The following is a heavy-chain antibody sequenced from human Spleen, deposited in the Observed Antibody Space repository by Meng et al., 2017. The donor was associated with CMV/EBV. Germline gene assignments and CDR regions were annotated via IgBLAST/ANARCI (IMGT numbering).Heavy chain of an antibody. CDR1: GYTFTGYH. D-gene: IGHD2-15*01. CDR2: INPYNGGT. Sequence: ASVKVSCKASGYTFTGYHIHWVRQAPGQGLAWMGWINPYNGGTNYAQWFQGRVSMTRDTSIDSAYMQLYRLTSDDTAVYFCVRDKRGGFLNHFEYWGQGTMVTVSS. CDR3: VRDKRGGFLNHFEY. V-gene: IGHV1-2*02. J-gene: IGHJ4*01.